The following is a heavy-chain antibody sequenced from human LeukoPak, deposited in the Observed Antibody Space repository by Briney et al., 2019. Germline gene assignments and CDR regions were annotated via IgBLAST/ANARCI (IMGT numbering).Heavy chain of an antibody. J-gene: IGHJ4*02. CDR2: IYTSGST. Sequence: TSETLSLTCTVSGGSISSYYWSWIRQPAGKGLEWIGRIYTSGSTNYNPSLKSRVTISVDTSKNQFSLKLSSVTAADTAVYYCARSQVGSWYGEGFDYWGQGTLVTVSS. CDR3: ARSQVGSWYGEGFDY. D-gene: IGHD6-13*01. CDR1: GGSISSYY. V-gene: IGHV4-4*07.